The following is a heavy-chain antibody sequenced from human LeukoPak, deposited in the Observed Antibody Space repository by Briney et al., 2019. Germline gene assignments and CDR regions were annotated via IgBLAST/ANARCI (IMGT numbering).Heavy chain of an antibody. D-gene: IGHD3-10*01. CDR3: ALLGSKLLWRIDY. CDR2: ISGSGGNT. V-gene: IGHV3-23*01. J-gene: IGHJ4*02. CDR1: GLTFSNYG. Sequence: GGSLRLSCAASGLTFSNYGMSWVRQAPGKGLEWVSAISGSGGNTYYADSVQGRFTISRDNSKNMLFLVMNSLRDEDTAVYYCALLGSKLLWRIDYWGQGTPVTVSS.